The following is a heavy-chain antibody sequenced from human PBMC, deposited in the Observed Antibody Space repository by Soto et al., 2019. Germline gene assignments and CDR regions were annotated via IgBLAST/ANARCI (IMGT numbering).Heavy chain of an antibody. V-gene: IGHV4-61*01. CDR1: GDSVTSGNYY. CDR2: IFFTGSA. J-gene: IGHJ6*02. Sequence: SETLSLTCTVSGDSVTSGNYYWSWIRQPPGKGLEWIGKIFFTGSAHYNPSLRNRVTMSVDTSKDQFSLTLTSVTAADTAVYYCARDGHGMDVWGQGTTVTVSS. CDR3: ARDGHGMDV.